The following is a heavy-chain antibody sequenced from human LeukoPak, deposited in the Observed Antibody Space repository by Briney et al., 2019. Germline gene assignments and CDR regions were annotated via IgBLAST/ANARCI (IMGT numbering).Heavy chain of an antibody. CDR1: GFTFSNYA. Sequence: GGSLRLSCAASGFTFSNYAMSWVRQAPGKGLEWVSSINGRGGSTYYADSVKGRLSISRDNSKNTLYLQMNSLRTEDTAVYYCAKRDGYNSGPFDYWGQGTLVTVSS. D-gene: IGHD5-24*01. CDR2: INGRGGST. J-gene: IGHJ4*02. CDR3: AKRDGYNSGPFDY. V-gene: IGHV3-23*01.